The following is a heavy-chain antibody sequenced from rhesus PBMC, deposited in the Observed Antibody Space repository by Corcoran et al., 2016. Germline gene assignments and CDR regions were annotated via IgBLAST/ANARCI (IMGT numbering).Heavy chain of an antibody. D-gene: IGHD6-13*01. J-gene: IGHJ4*01. CDR3: ATGRVLGAAGPDSYFDY. V-gene: IGHV1-111*02. CDR2: VDPEDGEA. CDR1: GYTFTDYY. Sequence: EVQLVQSGAEVKKPGASVKISCKASGYTFTDYYLHWVRQAPGKGLEWMGRVDPEDGEAITHQKFQDRGTITADTSTDTAYMELSSLRSEDTAVYYCATGRVLGAAGPDSYFDYWGQGVLVTVSS.